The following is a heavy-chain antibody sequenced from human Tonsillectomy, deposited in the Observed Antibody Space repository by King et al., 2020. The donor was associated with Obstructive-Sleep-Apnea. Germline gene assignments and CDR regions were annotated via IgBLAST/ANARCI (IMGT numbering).Heavy chain of an antibody. CDR3: AREYTVIRSPPRLDS. CDR1: GGSINSSSYY. J-gene: IGHJ4*02. D-gene: IGHD4-17*01. V-gene: IGHV4-39*07. Sequence: QLQESGPGLVKPSETLSLICTVSGGSINSSSYYWGWIRQPPGKGLEWIGSIYYSGSTYYNSSLKSRLTISVDTSKNQFSLKLSSVTAADTAVYYCAREYTVIRSPPRLDSWGQGTLVTVSS. CDR2: IYYSGST.